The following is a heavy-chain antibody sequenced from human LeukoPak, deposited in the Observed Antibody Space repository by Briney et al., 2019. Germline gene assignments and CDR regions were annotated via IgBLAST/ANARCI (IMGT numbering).Heavy chain of an antibody. Sequence: TLSLTCTVSGDLISSGDYYWSWIRQPPGKGLERNGYMYYSGSAHYNPSLKSRVTISVDTSKNQFSLKMSSVTAADTAVLYCARGKPRGNCKDGSCLYYYYYYMDVCGKGTTVTVSS. CDR1: GDLISSGDYY. D-gene: IGHD2-15*01. V-gene: IGHV4-30-4*08. CDR2: MYYSGSA. J-gene: IGHJ6*03. CDR3: ARGKPRGNCKDGSCLYYYYYYMDV.